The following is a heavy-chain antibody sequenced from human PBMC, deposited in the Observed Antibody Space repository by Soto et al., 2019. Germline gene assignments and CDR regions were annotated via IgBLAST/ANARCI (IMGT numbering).Heavy chain of an antibody. J-gene: IGHJ5*02. CDR3: ARGGTGTTPRWFDP. D-gene: IGHD1-7*01. V-gene: IGHV3-21*01. CDR2: ISSSSSYI. Sequence: GSLRLSCAASGFTFSSYSMNWVLQAPGKGLEWVSSISSSSSYIYYADSVKGRFTISRDNAKNSLYLQMNSLRAEDTAVYYCARGGTGTTPRWFDPWGQGTLVTVSS. CDR1: GFTFSSYS.